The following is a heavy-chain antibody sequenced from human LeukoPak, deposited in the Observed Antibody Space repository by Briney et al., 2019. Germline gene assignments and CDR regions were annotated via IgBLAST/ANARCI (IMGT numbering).Heavy chain of an antibody. CDR1: GFTFSDYY. D-gene: IGHD3-3*01. CDR3: ARVLATGDFWSGYYRLYYYYYGMDV. J-gene: IGHJ6*02. CDR2: ISSSGSTI. V-gene: IGHV3-11*01. Sequence: AGGSLRLSCAASGFTFSDYYVSWIRQAPGEGLEWVSYISSSGSTIYYADSVKGRFTISRDNAKNSLYLQMNSLRAEDTAVYYCARVLATGDFWSGYYRLYYYYYGMDVWGQGTTVTVSS.